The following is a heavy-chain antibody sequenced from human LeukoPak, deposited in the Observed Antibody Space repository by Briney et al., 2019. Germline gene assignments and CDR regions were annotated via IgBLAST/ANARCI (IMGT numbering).Heavy chain of an antibody. J-gene: IGHJ4*02. CDR1: GYTFTSYD. V-gene: IGHV1-8*01. CDR2: MNPHSGNT. CDR3: AGAVAGTTNFDY. Sequence: ASVKVSCKASGYTFTSYDINWVRQATGQGLEWLGWMNPHSGNTGYAQKFQGRVTMTRITSKSTGYMELSSLRSEDTAVYYCAGAVAGTTNFDYWGQGTLVTVSS. D-gene: IGHD6-19*01.